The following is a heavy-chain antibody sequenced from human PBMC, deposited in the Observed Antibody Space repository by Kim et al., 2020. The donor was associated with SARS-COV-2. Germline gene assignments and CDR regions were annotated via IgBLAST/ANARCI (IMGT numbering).Heavy chain of an antibody. CDR1: GFTFSSYW. J-gene: IGHJ4*02. CDR3: ARNHLISGSNAIDY. CDR2: INSDGSTI. D-gene: IGHD1-26*01. Sequence: GGSLRLSCAASGFTFSSYWMHWVRQAPGKGLVWGSRINSDGSTINYADSVKGRFTISRDNAKSTVYLQMNSLRAEDTAVYYCARNHLISGSNAIDYWGQG. V-gene: IGHV3-74*01.